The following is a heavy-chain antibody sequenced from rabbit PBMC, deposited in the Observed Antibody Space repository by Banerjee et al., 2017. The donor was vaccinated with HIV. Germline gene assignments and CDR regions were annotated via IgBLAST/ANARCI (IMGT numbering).Heavy chain of an antibody. V-gene: IGHV1S45*01. CDR3: ARGGVASTGYTYAFDP. J-gene: IGHJ2*01. D-gene: IGHD1-1*01. Sequence: QEQLEESGGDLVKPGRSLTLTCTASGFSFSDKYVMCWVRQAPGKGLEWIGCINTSSGNTVYASWAKGRFTISKTSSTTVTLQMTSLTAADTATYFCARGGVASTGYTYAFDPWGPGTLV. CDR1: GFSFSDKYV. CDR2: INTSSGNT.